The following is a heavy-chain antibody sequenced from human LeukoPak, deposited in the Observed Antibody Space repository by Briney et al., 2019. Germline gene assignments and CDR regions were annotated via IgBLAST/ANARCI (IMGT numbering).Heavy chain of an antibody. Sequence: PSETLSLTCAVYGGSFSGYYWSWIRLPPGKGLEWIGEINHSGSTNYNPSLKSRVTISVDTSKNQFSLKLSSVTAADTAVYYCATLTHSSGWTPDYWGQGTLVTVSS. J-gene: IGHJ4*02. V-gene: IGHV4-34*01. CDR2: INHSGST. D-gene: IGHD6-19*01. CDR3: ATLTHSSGWTPDY. CDR1: GGSFSGYY.